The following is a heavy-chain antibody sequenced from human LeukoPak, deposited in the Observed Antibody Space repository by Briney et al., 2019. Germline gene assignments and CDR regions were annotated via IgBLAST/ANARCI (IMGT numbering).Heavy chain of an antibody. D-gene: IGHD4-17*01. CDR1: GGSISSGDYY. CDR2: IYYSGST. Sequence: PSETLSLTCTVSGGSISSGDYYWSWIRQPPGKGLEWIGYIYYSGSTYYNPSLKSRVTISVDTSKNQFSLKLSSVTAADTAVYYCARDPTDRRNDYWGQGTLVTVSS. J-gene: IGHJ4*02. CDR3: ARDPTDRRNDY. V-gene: IGHV4-30-4*08.